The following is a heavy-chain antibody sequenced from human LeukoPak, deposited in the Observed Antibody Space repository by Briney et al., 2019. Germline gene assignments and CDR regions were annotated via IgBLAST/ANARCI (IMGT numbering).Heavy chain of an antibody. J-gene: IGHJ6*02. CDR2: ISFDGSNK. V-gene: IGHV3-30*03. CDR3: ARDLVAAAGTPHFYYSGMDV. Sequence: GGSLRLSCAASGFTFSSYGMHWVRQAPGKGLEWVAVISFDGSNKYYADSVKGRITISRDNSKNTLDLQMSSLRVEDTAVYYCARDLVAAAGTPHFYYSGMDVWGQGTTVTVSS. CDR1: GFTFSSYG. D-gene: IGHD6-13*01.